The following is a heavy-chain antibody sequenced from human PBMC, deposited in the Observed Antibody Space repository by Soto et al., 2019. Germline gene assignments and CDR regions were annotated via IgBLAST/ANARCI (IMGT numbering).Heavy chain of an antibody. J-gene: IGHJ4*02. CDR2: IWYDGSNK. V-gene: IGHV3-33*01. D-gene: IGHD6-13*01. Sequence: QVQLVESGGGVVQPGRSLRLSCAASGFTFSSYGMHWVRQAPGKGLEWVAVIWYDGSNKYYADSVKGRFTISRDNSKNRLYLQMTSLRAEDTAVYYCVRQQQNYFDYWGQGTLVTVSS. CDR1: GFTFSSYG. CDR3: VRQQQNYFDY.